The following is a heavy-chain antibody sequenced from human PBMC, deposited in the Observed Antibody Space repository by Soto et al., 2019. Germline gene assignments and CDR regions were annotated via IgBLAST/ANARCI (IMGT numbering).Heavy chain of an antibody. CDR1: GFTFSSYW. V-gene: IGHV3-7*03. CDR2: IKHDGSDK. Sequence: GGSLRLSCEASGFTFSSYWMSWVRQAPGKGLEWVANIKHDGSDKYYLGSVKGRFTISRDNAKNSLYLQMNSLRVEDTAVYFCARDPRPGDYYFDSWGQGTLVTVSS. D-gene: IGHD4-17*01. J-gene: IGHJ4*02. CDR3: ARDPRPGDYYFDS.